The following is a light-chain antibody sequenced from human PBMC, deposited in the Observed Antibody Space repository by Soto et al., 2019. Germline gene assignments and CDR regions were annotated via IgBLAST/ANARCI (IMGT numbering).Light chain of an antibody. CDR3: QQYNSTFWT. CDR1: QSISSSY. J-gene: IGKJ1*01. CDR2: GAS. V-gene: IGKV3-20*01. Sequence: EIVLTQSPGTLSLSPGERTTLSCRASQSISSSYLAWYQQKPGQAPRLLVYGASSRATGIPDRFSGGGSGTDFTLTISRLEPEDFALYYCQQYNSTFWTLGQGTKVDIK.